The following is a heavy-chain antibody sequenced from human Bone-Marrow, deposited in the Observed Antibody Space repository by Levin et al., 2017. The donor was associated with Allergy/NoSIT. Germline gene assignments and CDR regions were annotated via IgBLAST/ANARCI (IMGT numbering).Heavy chain of an antibody. CDR2: ISGTGVST. Sequence: HTGGSLRLSCAVSGSTFKTYAMTWVRQAPGKGLEWVSVISGTGVSTEYADSVKGRFTISRDNSKNTVYLQMDSLRVDDTAIYYCAKCKGLATYCSGESCYRPLDSWGQGTLVTVSS. J-gene: IGHJ4*02. CDR1: GSTFKTYA. D-gene: IGHD2-15*01. V-gene: IGHV3-23*01. CDR3: AKCKGLATYCSGESCYRPLDS.